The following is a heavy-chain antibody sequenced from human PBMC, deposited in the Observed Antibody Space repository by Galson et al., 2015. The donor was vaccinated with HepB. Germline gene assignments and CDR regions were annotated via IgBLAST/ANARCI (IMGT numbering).Heavy chain of an antibody. Sequence: SVKVSCKASGYTFTSYGISWVRQAPGQGLEWMGWISAYNGNTNYAQKLQGRVTMTTDTSTSTAYMELRSLRSDDTAVYYCARGYYDILTGYYTLGYFQHWGQGTLVTVSS. V-gene: IGHV1-18*04. CDR1: GYTFTSYG. CDR3: ARGYYDILTGYYTLGYFQH. CDR2: ISAYNGNT. J-gene: IGHJ1*01. D-gene: IGHD3-9*01.